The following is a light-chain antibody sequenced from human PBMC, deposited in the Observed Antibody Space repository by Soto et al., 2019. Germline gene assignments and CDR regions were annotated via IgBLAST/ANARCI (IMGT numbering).Light chain of an antibody. J-gene: IGKJ2*01. V-gene: IGKV3-20*01. CDR3: QQYGSSPRMYT. Sequence: EIVLTQSPGTLSLSPGERATLSCRASHSVSSSYLAWYQQKPGQAPRLRIYGASSRATGIPDRFSGSGSGTDFTLTISILEPEAVAVYYCQQYGSSPRMYTFGPGTKLEIK. CDR2: GAS. CDR1: HSVSSSY.